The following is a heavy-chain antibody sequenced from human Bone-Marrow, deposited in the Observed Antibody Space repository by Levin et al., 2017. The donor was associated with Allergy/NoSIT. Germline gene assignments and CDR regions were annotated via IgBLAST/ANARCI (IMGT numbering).Heavy chain of an antibody. D-gene: IGHD6-19*01. J-gene: IGHJ4*02. Sequence: GESLRISCKASGYSFTDYWVTWVRQMPGKGLEWMGRIDPRDSSTSYSPSFQGHVTISSDKSINTAYLQWGSLQASESAMYYCARHALGSSGWHYFDSWGQGSLVTVSS. CDR3: ARHALGSSGWHYFDS. CDR1: GYSFTDYW. CDR2: IDPRDSST. V-gene: IGHV5-10-1*01.